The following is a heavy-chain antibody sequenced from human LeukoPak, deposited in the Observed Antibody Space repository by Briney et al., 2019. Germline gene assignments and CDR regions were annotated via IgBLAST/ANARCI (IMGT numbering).Heavy chain of an antibody. CDR2: ISTGGDT. V-gene: IGHV3-23*01. Sequence: GGSLRLSCAASGFTGFTLSNYVMSWVRQAPGKGLEWVSTISTGGDTYYADSVKGRFTISRDNSKNTVYLQMNSLRAEDTAIYYCAKDRIGGGVEDYWGQGTLVTVSS. D-gene: IGHD4-23*01. J-gene: IGHJ4*02. CDR1: GFTGFTLSNYV. CDR3: AKDRIGGGVEDY.